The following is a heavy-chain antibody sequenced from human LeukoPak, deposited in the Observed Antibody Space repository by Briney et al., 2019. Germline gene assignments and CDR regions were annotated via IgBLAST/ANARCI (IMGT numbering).Heavy chain of an antibody. D-gene: IGHD2-15*01. J-gene: IGHJ4*02. CDR3: ARGYCSAGSCKYYFDY. V-gene: IGHV1-46*01. CDR1: GYSFTNYY. Sequence: GASVKVSCKASGYSFTNYYIHWVRQAPGQGLEWTGVINPSGGSTNYAQKFQGRVTMTRDTSTSTVYMELSSLRSEDTAVYYCARGYCSAGSCKYYFDYWGQGTLVTVSS. CDR2: INPSGGST.